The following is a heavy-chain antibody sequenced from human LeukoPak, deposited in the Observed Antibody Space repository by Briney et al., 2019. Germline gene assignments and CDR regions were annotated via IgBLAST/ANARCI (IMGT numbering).Heavy chain of an antibody. J-gene: IGHJ4*02. CDR1: GGSLSGYY. Sequence: SETLSLTCAVYGGSLSGYYWSWIRQPPGKGLEWIGEINHSGSTNYNPSLKSRVTISVDTSKNQYSLKLSSVTAADTAVYYCARHGRFLIAAAGIDYWGQGTLVTVSS. D-gene: IGHD6-13*01. CDR2: INHSGST. V-gene: IGHV4-34*01. CDR3: ARHGRFLIAAAGIDY.